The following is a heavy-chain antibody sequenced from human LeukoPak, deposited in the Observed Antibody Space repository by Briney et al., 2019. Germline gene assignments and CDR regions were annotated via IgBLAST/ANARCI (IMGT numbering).Heavy chain of an antibody. CDR3: ARGPRFGELLWHWFDP. CDR1: GYSISSGHY. D-gene: IGHD3-10*01. Sequence: SETLSLTCTISGYSISSGHYWGWIRQPPGKGLEWIGSMYHSGSTYYNPPLKSRVTISEDTSKNQFSLKLRSVTAADTAVYYCARGPRFGELLWHWFDPWGQGTLVTVSS. V-gene: IGHV4-38-2*02. J-gene: IGHJ5*02. CDR2: MYHSGST.